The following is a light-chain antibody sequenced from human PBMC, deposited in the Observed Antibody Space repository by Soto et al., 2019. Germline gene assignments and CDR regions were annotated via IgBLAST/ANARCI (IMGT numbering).Light chain of an antibody. Sequence: DIQLTQSRPTLSASVGERVTLTCLASQSISTWLAWYQQKPGKAPKLLIYGASTLESGVPSRFSGSGSGTEFTLTISSLQPDDFATFYCQHYNSHSPTFGQGTKVDIK. CDR3: QHYNSHSPT. CDR1: QSISTW. J-gene: IGKJ1*01. V-gene: IGKV1-5*01. CDR2: GAS.